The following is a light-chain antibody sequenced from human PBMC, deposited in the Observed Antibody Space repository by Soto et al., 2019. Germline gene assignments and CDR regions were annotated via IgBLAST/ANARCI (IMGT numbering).Light chain of an antibody. V-gene: IGLV1-51*01. CDR3: GTWDSSLSAGV. J-gene: IGLJ1*01. CDR1: SSNIGNNY. Sequence: QSVLTQPPSVSAAPGQKVTISCSGSSSNIGNNYVSWYQQLPGTAPKPLIYDNNKRPSGIPDRFSGSKSGTSATLGITGLQTGDEADYYCGTWDSSLSAGVLGTGTKVTVL. CDR2: DNN.